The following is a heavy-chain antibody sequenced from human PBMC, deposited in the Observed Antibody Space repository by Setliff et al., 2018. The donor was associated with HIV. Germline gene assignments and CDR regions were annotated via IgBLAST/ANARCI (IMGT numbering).Heavy chain of an antibody. CDR2: IYPGNT. CDR1: GGSISSRSPYY. Sequence: SETLSLTCSVSGGSISSRSPYYWGWIRQPPGKGLEWIGSIYPGNTYYNPSLKSRVTISVDTSKNQFSLKLSSVTAADTAVYYCARRFRYCRNTSCYKGLDFWSQGTLVTVS. V-gene: IGHV4-39*07. D-gene: IGHD2-2*02. CDR3: ARRFRYCRNTSCYKGLDF. J-gene: IGHJ4*02.